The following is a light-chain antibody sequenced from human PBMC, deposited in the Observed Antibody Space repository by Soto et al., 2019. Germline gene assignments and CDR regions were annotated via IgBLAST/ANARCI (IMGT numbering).Light chain of an antibody. V-gene: IGKV3-15*01. CDR2: SAS. CDR3: QKYNSAPDP. CDR1: QSVGSN. J-gene: IGKJ4*01. Sequence: VLTQSQGPLSLSPGARSTPSCRASQSVGSNLAWYQQKPGQAPRLLIYSASTRATGIPARFSGSGSGTDFTLTISSLQPEDVATYYCQKYNSAPDPFGGGTKVDIK.